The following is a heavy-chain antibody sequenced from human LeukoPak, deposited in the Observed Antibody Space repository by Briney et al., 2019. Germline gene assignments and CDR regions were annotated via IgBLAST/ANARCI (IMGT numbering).Heavy chain of an antibody. CDR2: IYYSGST. J-gene: IGHJ4*02. CDR1: GGSISSGGYY. CDR3: ARDYSYNILTGHTDFFDF. V-gene: IGHV4-31*03. D-gene: IGHD3-9*01. Sequence: SQTLSLTCTVSGGSISSGGYYWSWIRQHPGKGLEWIGYIYYSGSTYYNPSLKSRVTISVDTSKNQFSLKLSSVTAADTAIYFCARDYSYNILTGHTDFFDFWGQGTLVTVSS.